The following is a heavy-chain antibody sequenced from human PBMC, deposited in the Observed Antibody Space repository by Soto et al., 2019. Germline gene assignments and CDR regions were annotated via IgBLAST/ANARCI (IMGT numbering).Heavy chain of an antibody. D-gene: IGHD3-3*01. J-gene: IGHJ5*02. Sequence: SETLSLTCTVSGGSISSYYWSWIRQPPGKGLEWIGYIYYSGSTNYNPSLKSRVTISVDTSKNQFSLKLSSVTAADTAVYYCARRITIFGVVTSNWFDPWGQGTLVTVSS. V-gene: IGHV4-59*01. CDR3: ARRITIFGVVTSNWFDP. CDR2: IYYSGST. CDR1: GGSISSYY.